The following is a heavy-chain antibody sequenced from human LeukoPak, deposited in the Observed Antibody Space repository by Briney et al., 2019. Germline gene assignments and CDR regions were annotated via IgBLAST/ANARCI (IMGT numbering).Heavy chain of an antibody. CDR2: INHSGST. CDR1: GGSFSGYY. D-gene: IGHD3-22*01. J-gene: IGHJ4*02. Sequence: SGTLSLTCAVYGGSFSGYYWSWIRQPPGKGLEWIGEINHSGSTNYNPSLKSRVTISVDTSKNQFSLKLSSVTAADTAVYYCARGKRGKGLKTYYYDSSGYWPIDYWGQGTLVTVSS. V-gene: IGHV4-34*01. CDR3: ARGKRGKGLKTYYYDSSGYWPIDY.